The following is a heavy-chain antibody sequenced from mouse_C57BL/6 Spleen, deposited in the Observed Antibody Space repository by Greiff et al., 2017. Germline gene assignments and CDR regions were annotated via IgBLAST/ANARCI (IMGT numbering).Heavy chain of an antibody. CDR3: ARNWGYDNYAMDY. CDR1: GFSLTSYG. D-gene: IGHD2-2*01. V-gene: IGHV2-2*01. CDR2: IWSGGST. J-gene: IGHJ4*01. Sequence: VMLVESGPGLVQPSQSLSITCTVSGFSLTSYGVHWVRQSPGKGLEWLGVIWSGGSTDYNAAFISRLSISKDNSKSQVFFKMNSLQADDTAIYYCARNWGYDNYAMDYWGQGTSVTVSS.